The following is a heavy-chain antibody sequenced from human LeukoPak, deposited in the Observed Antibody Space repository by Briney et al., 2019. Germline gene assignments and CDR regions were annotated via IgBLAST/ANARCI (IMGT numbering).Heavy chain of an antibody. J-gene: IGHJ4*02. CDR3: ARARRVGDDWSVYYFDY. CDR2: INSDGSST. D-gene: IGHD5-12*01. Sequence: GGSLRLPCAASGFTFSSHWMHWVRQTPEKGLVWVSRINSDGSSTSYADSVKGRFTISRDNAKNTLYLQMNSLRDEDTAVYYCARARRVGDDWSVYYFDYWGQGTLVTVSS. V-gene: IGHV3-74*01. CDR1: GFTFSSHW.